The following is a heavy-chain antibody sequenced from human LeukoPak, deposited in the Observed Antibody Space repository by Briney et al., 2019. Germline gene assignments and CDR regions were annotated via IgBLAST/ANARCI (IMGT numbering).Heavy chain of an antibody. CDR1: GYTFTNYY. D-gene: IGHD4-11*01. CDR2: INPNSGVT. CDR3: ARAHMTTVTLGDY. Sequence: GASVKVSCKASGYTFTNYYIHWVRRAPGQGLEWMGWINPNSGVTNYAQKFQGRVTLTRDTPINTAYMEVSGLTFDDTAVYYCARAHMTTVTLGDYWGQGTLVTVAS. J-gene: IGHJ4*02. V-gene: IGHV1-2*02.